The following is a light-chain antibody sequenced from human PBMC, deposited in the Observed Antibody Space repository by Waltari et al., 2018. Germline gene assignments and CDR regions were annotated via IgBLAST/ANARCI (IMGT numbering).Light chain of an antibody. V-gene: IGLV3-10*01. J-gene: IGLJ3*02. Sequence: SYELTQPPSVSVSPGQTARITCSGDALPRKYAYWYQQKSGQAPILVILDENNSASGIPERFSGASAGTMAILTVAGAEVEDEADYYCYSADNRGNRWVFGGGTKLTVL. CDR2: DEN. CDR3: YSADNRGNRWV. CDR1: ALPRKY.